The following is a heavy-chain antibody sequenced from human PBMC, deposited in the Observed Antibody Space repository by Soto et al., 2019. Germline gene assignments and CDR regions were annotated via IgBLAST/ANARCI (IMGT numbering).Heavy chain of an antibody. D-gene: IGHD4-4*01. CDR1: GYSFTTYW. V-gene: IGHV5-51*01. CDR2: INPGIINPADSDI. Sequence: PGESLKISCETSGYSFTTYWLAWVRQRPGKGLEWMGIINPGIINPADSDIRYSPSFQGRVTISADRSINTAYLQWSSLEASDTAIYYCARHEQFYYQFYGMDVWGQGTLVTVSS. J-gene: IGHJ6*02. CDR3: ARHEQFYYQFYGMDV.